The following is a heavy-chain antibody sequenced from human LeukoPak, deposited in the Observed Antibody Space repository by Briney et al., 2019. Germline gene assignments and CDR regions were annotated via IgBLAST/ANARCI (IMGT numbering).Heavy chain of an antibody. D-gene: IGHD3-22*01. V-gene: IGHV3-30*03. Sequence: PGGSLRLSCAASGFTFSSYGMHWVRQAPGKGLEWVAVISYDGSNKYYADSVKGRFTISRDNSKNTLYLQMNSLRAEDTAVYYCARDSHDYYDSSDYYYEGGAFDIWGQGTMVTVSS. CDR2: ISYDGSNK. J-gene: IGHJ3*02. CDR3: ARDSHDYYDSSDYYYEGGAFDI. CDR1: GFTFSSYG.